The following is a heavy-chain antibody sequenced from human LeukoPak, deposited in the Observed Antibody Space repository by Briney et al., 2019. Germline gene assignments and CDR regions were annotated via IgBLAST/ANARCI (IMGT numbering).Heavy chain of an antibody. V-gene: IGHV3-30*18. Sequence: GGSLRLSCAASGFTFSSYGMHWVRQAPGKGLEWVAVIANDGSNKYYVDSVKGRFTISRDNAKNSLYLQMNSLRAEDTALYYCAKIYGDPLMGAFDIWGQGTMVTVSS. D-gene: IGHD4-17*01. CDR1: GFTFSSYG. J-gene: IGHJ3*02. CDR2: IANDGSNK. CDR3: AKIYGDPLMGAFDI.